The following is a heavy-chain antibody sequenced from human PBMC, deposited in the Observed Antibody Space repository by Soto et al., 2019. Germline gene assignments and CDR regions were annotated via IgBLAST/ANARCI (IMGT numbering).Heavy chain of an antibody. CDR1: GFPFSAEA. D-gene: IGHD6-13*01. Sequence: QVQLVESGGGVVQPGNSLRLSCAGSGFPFSAEAMHWVRQAPGKGLEWVAAISYDGNNKNHADSVKGRFTVSRDNSKNTLYLQIYSLRPEDTAVYYCVRDYSSGWCLDYWGQGSLVTVSS. J-gene: IGHJ4*02. CDR3: VRDYSSGWCLDY. V-gene: IGHV3-30-3*01. CDR2: ISYDGNNK.